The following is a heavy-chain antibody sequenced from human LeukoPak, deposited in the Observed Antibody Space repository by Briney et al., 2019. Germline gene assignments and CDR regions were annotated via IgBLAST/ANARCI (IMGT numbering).Heavy chain of an antibody. V-gene: IGHV1-8*01. CDR1: GYTFTSYD. CDR2: MNPNSGNT. J-gene: IGHJ4*02. Sequence: ASVKVSCKASGYTFTSYDINWVRQATGQGLEWMGWMNPNSGNTGYAQKFQGRVTMTRDTSTSTVYMELSSLRSEDTAVYYCARDLMGIAVAVGSVYFDYWGQGTLVTVSS. D-gene: IGHD6-19*01. CDR3: ARDLMGIAVAVGSVYFDY.